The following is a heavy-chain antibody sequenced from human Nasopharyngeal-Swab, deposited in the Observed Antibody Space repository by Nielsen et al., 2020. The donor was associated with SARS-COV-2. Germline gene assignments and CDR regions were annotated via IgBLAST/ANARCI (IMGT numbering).Heavy chain of an antibody. CDR2: ISGSGGST. D-gene: IGHD3-16*01. J-gene: IGHJ4*02. Sequence: GESLKISCAASGFTFSSYAMSWVRQAPGKGLEWVSAISGSGGSTYYADSVKGRFTISRDNSKNTLYLQMNSLRAEDTAVYYCAREADGGLAYFDYWGQGTLVTVSS. CDR3: AREADGGLAYFDY. V-gene: IGHV3-23*01. CDR1: GFTFSSYA.